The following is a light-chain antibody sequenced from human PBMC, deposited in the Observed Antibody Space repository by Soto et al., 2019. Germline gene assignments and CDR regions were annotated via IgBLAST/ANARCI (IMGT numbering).Light chain of an antibody. J-gene: IGKJ2*01. CDR3: QQYDNLPYT. V-gene: IGKV1-33*01. CDR2: DAS. Sequence: DIQMTQSPSSLSVSVGDRVTITCQASQDISNYLNWYQQKPGKAPKLLIYDASNLQTGVPSRFSASGSGTDFSFTISSLQPEDIATYYCQQYDNLPYTFGQGTKLEIK. CDR1: QDISNY.